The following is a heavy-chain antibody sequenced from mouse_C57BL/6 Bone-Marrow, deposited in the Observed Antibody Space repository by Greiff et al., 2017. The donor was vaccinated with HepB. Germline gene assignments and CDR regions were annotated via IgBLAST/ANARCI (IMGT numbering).Heavy chain of an antibody. CDR2: IDPETGGT. CDR3: TRDYYGSSYAPYYAMDY. J-gene: IGHJ4*01. Sequence: LQESGAELVRPGASVTLSCKASGYTFTDYEMHWVKQTPVHGLEWIGAIDPETGGTAYNQKFKGKAILTADKSSSTAYMELRSLTSEDSAVYYCTRDYYGSSYAPYYAMDYWGQGTSVTVSS. D-gene: IGHD1-1*01. V-gene: IGHV1-15*01. CDR1: GYTFTDYE.